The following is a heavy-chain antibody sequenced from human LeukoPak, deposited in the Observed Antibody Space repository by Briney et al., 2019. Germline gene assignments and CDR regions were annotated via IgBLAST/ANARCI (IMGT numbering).Heavy chain of an antibody. CDR2: PSGSGGST. V-gene: IGHV3-23*01. D-gene: IGHD2-2*01. J-gene: IGHJ4*02. CDR1: GGSISSSSYY. Sequence: PSETLSLTCTVSGGSISSSSYYWGGIRQAPGKGLEWVSAPSGSGGSTYYADSVKGRFTISRDNSKNTLYLQMNSLRAEDTAVYYCAKDSRLLTVVPAAVFIDYWGQGTLVTVSS. CDR3: AKDSRLLTVVPAAVFIDY.